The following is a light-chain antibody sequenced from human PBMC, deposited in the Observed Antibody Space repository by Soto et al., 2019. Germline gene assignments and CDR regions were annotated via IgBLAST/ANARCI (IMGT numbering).Light chain of an antibody. V-gene: IGKV1D-12*01. CDR1: QRFXSW. CDR2: AAS. J-gene: IGKJ1*01. Sequence: IPMTQCPSSVSASAGDSITITCRASQRFXSWLGWCQQQPGKAPKLPXDAASTLHRGGPPRLSGSGSGTDFTLPISSMQPEDFATYYCLQHKSDPWTFGQGTKVDIK. CDR3: LQHKSDPWT.